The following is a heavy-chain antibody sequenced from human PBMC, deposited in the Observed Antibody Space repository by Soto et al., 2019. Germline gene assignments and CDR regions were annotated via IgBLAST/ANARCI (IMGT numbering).Heavy chain of an antibody. Sequence: GGSLRLSCAASGFTFSSYGMHWVRQAPGKGLEWVAVIWYDGSNKYYADSVKGRFTISRDNSKNTLYLQMNSLRAEDTAVYYCARDPAPMITFGGVIAYFDYWGQGTLVTVSS. CDR3: ARDPAPMITFGGVIAYFDY. CDR2: IWYDGSNK. V-gene: IGHV3-33*01. J-gene: IGHJ4*02. CDR1: GFTFSSYG. D-gene: IGHD3-16*02.